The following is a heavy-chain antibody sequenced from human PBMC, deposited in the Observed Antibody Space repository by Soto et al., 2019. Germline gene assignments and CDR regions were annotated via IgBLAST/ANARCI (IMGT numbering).Heavy chain of an antibody. CDR3: AKGGPLYCSGGSCYSGDYFDY. CDR1: GYTFTSYS. J-gene: IGHJ4*02. Sequence: GASVKVSCKASGYTFTSYSIHWVRQAPGQGLEWMGIINPNGGSTNYADSVKGRFTISRDNSKNTLYLQMNSLRAEDTAVYYCAKGGPLYCSGGSCYSGDYFDYWGQGTLVTVSS. D-gene: IGHD2-15*01. CDR2: INPNGGST. V-gene: IGHV1-46*04.